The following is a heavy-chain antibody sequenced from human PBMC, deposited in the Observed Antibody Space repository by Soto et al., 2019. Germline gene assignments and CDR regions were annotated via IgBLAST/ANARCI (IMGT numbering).Heavy chain of an antibody. CDR2: IYHSGST. CDR1: DDSASSSDW. V-gene: IGHV4-4*02. J-gene: IGHJ5*02. Sequence: QVQLQESGPGLVKPSGTLSLTCAVSDDSASSSDWWSWVRQPPGKGLEWIGEIYHSGSTNYNPSLKSRLTISVAKSKNQFSLKLTSVTAADTAVYYWARVAYPPLRWFDPWGQGTLVTVSS. CDR3: ARVAYPPLRWFDP.